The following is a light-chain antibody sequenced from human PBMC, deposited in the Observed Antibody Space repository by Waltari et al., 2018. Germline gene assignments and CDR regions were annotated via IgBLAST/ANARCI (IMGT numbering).Light chain of an antibody. CDR3: QQSYSTPWMYT. Sequence: DIQMTQSPPSLSASIGDRVTFTCRASQNICDFLNWYQQKEGESPRLLIYGATNLQPGVPSRFSGSGSGTDFSLTISSLQSEDCGTYYCQQSYSTPWMYTFGQGTKLEIK. CDR1: QNICDF. J-gene: IGKJ2*01. CDR2: GAT. V-gene: IGKV1-39*01.